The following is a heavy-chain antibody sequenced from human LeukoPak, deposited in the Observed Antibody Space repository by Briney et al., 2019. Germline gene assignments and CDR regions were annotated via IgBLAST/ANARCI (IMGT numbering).Heavy chain of an antibody. CDR3: STRGD. Sequence: TGGSLRLSCAASGFTFSSYGMHWVRQPPGKGLEWIGEINHSGSTNYNPSLKSRVTISANTSKGQFSLKLTSVTAADTAVYYCSTRGDWGQGTLVTVSS. J-gene: IGHJ4*02. CDR2: INHSGST. V-gene: IGHV4-34*08. CDR1: GFTFSSYG.